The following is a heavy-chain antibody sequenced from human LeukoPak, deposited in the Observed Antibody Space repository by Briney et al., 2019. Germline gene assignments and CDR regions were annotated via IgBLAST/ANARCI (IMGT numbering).Heavy chain of an antibody. Sequence: SETLSLTCAVSGGSISSGGYSWSWIRQPPGKGLEWIGEINHNGSTNYNPSLKSRVTISVDTSKNQFSLRLSSVTAADTAVYYCASPFLTNDYWGQGTLVTVSS. CDR3: ASPFLTNDY. J-gene: IGHJ4*02. D-gene: IGHD3-3*01. CDR2: INHNGST. V-gene: IGHV4-30-2*01. CDR1: GGSISSGGYS.